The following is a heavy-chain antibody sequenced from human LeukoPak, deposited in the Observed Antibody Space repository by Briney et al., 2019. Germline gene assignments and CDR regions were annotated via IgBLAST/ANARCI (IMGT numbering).Heavy chain of an antibody. D-gene: IGHD2-2*01. V-gene: IGHV4-39*07. Sequence: PSETLSLTCTVSGGSLRSSSYYWGWIRQSPGKGLEWIGSMHYSGSTFYNPSFKSRVTISEDTSKNQFSLNLSSVTAADTAVYFCAGTMESESFSTFDYWGQGTLVTVSS. CDR3: AGTMESESFSTFDY. CDR2: MHYSGST. J-gene: IGHJ4*02. CDR1: GGSLRSSSYY.